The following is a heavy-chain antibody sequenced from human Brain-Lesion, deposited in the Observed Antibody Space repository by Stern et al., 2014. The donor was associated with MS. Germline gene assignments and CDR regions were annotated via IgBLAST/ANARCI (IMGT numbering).Heavy chain of an antibody. CDR1: GYTLTELS. CDR2: FYPEDGET. D-gene: IGHD1-26*01. J-gene: IGHJ4*02. V-gene: IGHV1-24*01. Sequence: DQLVQSWAEVKKPGASVKVSCQGSGYTLTELSMPWVGQAPRKGLVWMGGFYPEDGETIYAQKFQGRVTMTEDTSTDTAYMELSSLRSEDTAVYYCATLSPGAGGNYYRHFDYWGQGTLVTVSS. CDR3: ATLSPGAGGNYYRHFDY.